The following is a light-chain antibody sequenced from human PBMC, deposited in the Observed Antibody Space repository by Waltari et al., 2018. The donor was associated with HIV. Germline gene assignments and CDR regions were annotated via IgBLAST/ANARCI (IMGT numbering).Light chain of an antibody. J-gene: IGLJ3*02. CDR3: ATWDDSLSAWL. CDR2: RND. Sequence: QSVLTQPPSASGTPGQRVTISCSGSSSNIGSNNVYWYQQLPRTPPRLLIQRNDQRPAGVSDRFAGSKSFTSASLAISGLRYDDEAEYFCATWDDSLSAWLFGGGTKVTVL. CDR1: SSNIGSNN. V-gene: IGLV1-47*01.